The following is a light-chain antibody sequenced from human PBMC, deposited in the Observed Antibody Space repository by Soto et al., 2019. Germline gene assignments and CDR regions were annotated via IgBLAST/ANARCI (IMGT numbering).Light chain of an antibody. CDR3: AAWDDSLNGRV. CDR2: SNN. J-gene: IGLJ2*01. Sequence: QSVLTQPPSASGTPGQRVTISCSGSSSNIGSNTVNWSQQLPGTAPKLLIYSNNQRPSGVPDRFSGSKSGTSASLAISGLQSEDEADYYCAAWDDSLNGRVFGGGTKLTVL. CDR1: SSNIGSNT. V-gene: IGLV1-44*01.